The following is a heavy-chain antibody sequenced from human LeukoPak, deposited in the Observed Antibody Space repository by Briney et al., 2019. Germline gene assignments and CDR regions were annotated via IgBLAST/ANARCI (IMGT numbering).Heavy chain of an antibody. Sequence: GGSLRLSCAASGFTFSSYAMSWVRQAPGKGLEWVSAISGSGGSTYYADSVKGRFTISRDNSKNTLYLQMNSLRAEDTAVYYCAKQNKGIKAETAYGMDVWGQGTTVTVSS. D-gene: IGHD1-14*01. CDR2: ISGSGGST. CDR1: GFTFSSYA. CDR3: AKQNKGIKAETAYGMDV. J-gene: IGHJ6*02. V-gene: IGHV3-23*01.